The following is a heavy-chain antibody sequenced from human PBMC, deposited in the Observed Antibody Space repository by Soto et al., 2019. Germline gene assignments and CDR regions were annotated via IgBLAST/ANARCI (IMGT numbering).Heavy chain of an antibody. V-gene: IGHV3-66*01. D-gene: IGHD3-3*01. J-gene: IGHJ5*02. CDR2: IYSGGST. Sequence: GGSLRLSGAASGFTVSSNYMSWVRQAPGKGLEWVSVIYSGGSTYYADSVKGRFTISRDNSKNTLYLQMNSLRAEDTAVYYCARGHITIFGVVPRFDPWGQGTLVTVSS. CDR1: GFTVSSNY. CDR3: ARGHITIFGVVPRFDP.